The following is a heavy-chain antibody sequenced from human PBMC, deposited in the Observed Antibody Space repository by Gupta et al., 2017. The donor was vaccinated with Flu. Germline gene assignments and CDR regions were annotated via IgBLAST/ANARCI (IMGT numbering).Heavy chain of an antibody. CDR2: IYYSGST. CDR3: ASQAYDYVLGSYRYPPDY. D-gene: IGHD3-16*02. V-gene: IGHV4-39*01. CDR1: GCSIRSSSYY. Sequence: LPLQESGPGLVKPSETLSLTCTVSGCSIRSSSYYLGWIRQPPGKGREWIGSIYYSGSTYNNPYLKCRVTISVDTAKTQFSLKLSTVTAADTAVYYCASQAYDYVLGSYRYPPDYWGQGTLVTVAS. J-gene: IGHJ4*02.